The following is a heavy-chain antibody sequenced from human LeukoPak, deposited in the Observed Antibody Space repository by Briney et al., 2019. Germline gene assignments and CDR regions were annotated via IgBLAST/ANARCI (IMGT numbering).Heavy chain of an antibody. J-gene: IGHJ4*02. Sequence: SETLSLTCTVSGGSISSYYWSWIRQPAGRGLEWIGRIYTSGSTNYNPSLKSRVTMSVDTSKNQFSPKLSSVTAADTAVYYCAVVGGNGDYYFDYWGQGTLVTVSS. CDR3: AVVGGNGDYYFDY. V-gene: IGHV4-4*07. D-gene: IGHD4-23*01. CDR2: IYTSGST. CDR1: GGSISSYY.